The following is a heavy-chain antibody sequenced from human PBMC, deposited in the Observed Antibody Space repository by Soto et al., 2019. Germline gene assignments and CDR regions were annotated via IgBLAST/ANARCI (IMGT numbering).Heavy chain of an antibody. CDR3: ARDRYSSGWYDLDY. J-gene: IGHJ4*02. CDR1: GFTFSSYG. V-gene: IGHV3-33*01. Sequence: QVQLVESGGGVVQPGRSLRLSCAASGFTFSSYGMHWVRQAPGKGLGWVAVIWYDGSNKYYADSVKGRFTISRDNSKNTLYLQMSSLRVEATAVYYCARDRYSSGWYDLDYWGQGTLVTVSS. CDR2: IWYDGSNK. D-gene: IGHD6-19*01.